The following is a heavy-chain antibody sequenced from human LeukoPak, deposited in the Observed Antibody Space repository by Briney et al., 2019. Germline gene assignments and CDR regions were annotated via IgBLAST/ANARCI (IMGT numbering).Heavy chain of an antibody. J-gene: IGHJ4*02. CDR2: IYPGDSDT. D-gene: IGHD3-22*01. Sequence: GESLKISCKGSGYSFNTYWIGWVRQLPGKGLEWMGIIYPGDSDTKYSPSFQGQVTISADKSISTAYLQWSSLKASDTAMYYCARHSPWGRSGSMNYWGQGTLVTVSS. CDR3: ARHSPWGRSGSMNY. V-gene: IGHV5-51*01. CDR1: GYSFNTYW.